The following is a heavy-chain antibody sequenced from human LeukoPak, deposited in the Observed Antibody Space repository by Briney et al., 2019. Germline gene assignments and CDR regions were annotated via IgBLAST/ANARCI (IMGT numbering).Heavy chain of an antibody. Sequence: GGSLRLSCAASGFTFSSYAMHWVRQAPGKGLEWVAVISYDGSNKYYADSVKGRFTISRDNSKNTLYLQMNSLRAEDTAVYYCARDREDFWSGPKTGYYYMDVWGKGTTVTVSS. J-gene: IGHJ6*03. CDR3: ARDREDFWSGPKTGYYYMDV. CDR2: ISYDGSNK. D-gene: IGHD3-3*01. V-gene: IGHV3-30-3*01. CDR1: GFTFSSYA.